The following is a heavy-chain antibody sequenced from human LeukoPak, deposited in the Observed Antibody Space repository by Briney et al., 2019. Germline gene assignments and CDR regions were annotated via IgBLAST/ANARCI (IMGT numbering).Heavy chain of an antibody. D-gene: IGHD2-2*01. V-gene: IGHV4-30-2*01. CDR3: ARGGEGYCRSTSCYYMDV. J-gene: IGHJ6*03. Sequence: SETLSLTCTVAVGSISSGGYYWSWIRQPPGKGLEWIAYISAAGTTFYNPSLKSRVTISLDRSKNQFSLNLTSITAADTAVYYCARGGEGYCRSTSCYYMDVWGKGTTVTVSS. CDR1: VGSISSGGYY. CDR2: ISAAGTT.